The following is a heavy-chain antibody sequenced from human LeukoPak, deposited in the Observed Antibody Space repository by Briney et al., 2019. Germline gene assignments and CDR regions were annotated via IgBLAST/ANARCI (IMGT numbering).Heavy chain of an antibody. V-gene: IGHV1-2*02. D-gene: IGHD3-3*01. CDR1: GYTFTGYY. CDR3: ARDTRFLEWLLAH. Sequence: ASVKVSCKASGYTFTGYYMHWVRQAPGQGLEWMGWINPNSGGTNYAQKFQGRVTMTRDTPISTAYMELSRLRSDDTAVYYCARDTRFLEWLLAHWGQGTLVTVSS. CDR2: INPNSGGT. J-gene: IGHJ4*02.